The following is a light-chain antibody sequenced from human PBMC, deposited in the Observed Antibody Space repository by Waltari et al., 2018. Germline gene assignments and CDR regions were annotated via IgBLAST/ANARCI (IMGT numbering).Light chain of an antibody. Sequence: SYELTQPPSVSVSPGQTASITCSGDQLGDKYACWYQQKPDQSPVLVIYQDSKRPSGIPERFSGSNSGNTATLTISGTQAMDEADYYCQAWDSGDVVFGGGTKLTVL. CDR2: QDS. CDR1: QLGDKY. J-gene: IGLJ2*01. V-gene: IGLV3-1*01. CDR3: QAWDSGDVV.